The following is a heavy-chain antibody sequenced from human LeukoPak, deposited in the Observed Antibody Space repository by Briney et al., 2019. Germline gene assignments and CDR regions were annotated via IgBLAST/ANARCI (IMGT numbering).Heavy chain of an antibody. CDR1: GGSISSYY. J-gene: IGHJ5*02. V-gene: IGHV4-4*07. Sequence: SETLSLTCTVSGGSISSYYWSWIRQPAGKGLEWIGRIYTSGSTNYNPSLKSRVTMSVDTSKNQFSLKLSSVIAADTAVYYCARGMPAAMYPNWFDPWGQGTLVTVSS. CDR2: IYTSGST. CDR3: ARGMPAAMYPNWFDP. D-gene: IGHD2-2*01.